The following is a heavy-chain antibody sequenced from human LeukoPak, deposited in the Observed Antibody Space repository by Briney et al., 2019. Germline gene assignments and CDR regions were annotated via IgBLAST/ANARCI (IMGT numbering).Heavy chain of an antibody. Sequence: PSETLSLTCTVSGGSISSYYWSWIRQPPGKGLEWIGYIYYSGRTNYNPSLKSRVTISVDTSKNQFSLKLNSVTAADTAVYYCARPREDSSWYYFDYWGQGTLVTVSS. J-gene: IGHJ4*02. CDR1: GGSISSYY. CDR2: IYYSGRT. D-gene: IGHD6-13*01. V-gene: IGHV4-59*01. CDR3: ARPREDSSWYYFDY.